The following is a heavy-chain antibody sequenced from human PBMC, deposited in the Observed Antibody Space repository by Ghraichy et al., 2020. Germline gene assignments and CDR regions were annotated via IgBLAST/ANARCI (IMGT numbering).Heavy chain of an antibody. CDR2: ISSSSSTI. CDR3: ARDRYCSSTSCSYGMDV. Sequence: LSLTCAASGFTFSSYSMNWVRQAPGKGLEWVSYISSSSSTIYYADSVKGRFTISRDNAKNSLYLQMDSLRDEDTAVYYCARDRYCSSTSCSYGMDVWGQGTTVTVSS. J-gene: IGHJ6*02. V-gene: IGHV3-48*02. CDR1: GFTFSSYS. D-gene: IGHD2-2*01.